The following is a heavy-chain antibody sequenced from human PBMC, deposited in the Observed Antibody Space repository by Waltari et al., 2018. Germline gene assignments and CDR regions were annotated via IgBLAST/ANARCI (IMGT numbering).Heavy chain of an antibody. CDR1: GGSISSYY. CDR2: IYYSGST. D-gene: IGHD2-21*01. CDR3: ARAGSCGGDCYPSDAFDI. V-gene: IGHV4-59*01. Sequence: QVQLQESGPGLVKPSETLSLTCTVSGGSISSYYWSWLRKPPGQGLAWIGYIYYSGSTNDNPSLKSRGTISVDTSKNQFSLKLSAVTAADTAVYYCARAGSCGGDCYPSDAFDIWGQGTMVTVSS. J-gene: IGHJ3*02.